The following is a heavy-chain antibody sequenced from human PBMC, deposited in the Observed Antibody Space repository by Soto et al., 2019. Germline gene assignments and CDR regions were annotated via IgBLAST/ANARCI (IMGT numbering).Heavy chain of an antibody. Sequence: SVKVSCKASGGTFSSYAISWVRQAPGQGLEWMGGIIPIFGTANYAQKFQGRVTITADKSTSAAYMELSSLRSEDTAVYYCARDQNDSSGATGYWGQGTLVTVSS. CDR1: GGTFSSYA. CDR2: IIPIFGTA. J-gene: IGHJ4*02. D-gene: IGHD3-22*01. V-gene: IGHV1-69*06. CDR3: ARDQNDSSGATGY.